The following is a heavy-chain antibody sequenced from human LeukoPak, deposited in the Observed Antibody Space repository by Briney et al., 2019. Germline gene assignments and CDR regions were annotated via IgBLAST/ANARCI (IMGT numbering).Heavy chain of an antibody. V-gene: IGHV3-53*01. CDR1: GFTVSGNY. CDR2: MYSTGST. Sequence: PGGSLRLSCAVSGFTVSGNYMSWVRQAPGKGLVWVSVMYSTGSTDYADSVKGRFTIFRDNSKNTLYLQMNNLRAEDTAVYYCAREGGPYSSTLRGQWGQGTLVTVSS. J-gene: IGHJ4*02. D-gene: IGHD2-2*01. CDR3: AREGGPYSSTLRGQ.